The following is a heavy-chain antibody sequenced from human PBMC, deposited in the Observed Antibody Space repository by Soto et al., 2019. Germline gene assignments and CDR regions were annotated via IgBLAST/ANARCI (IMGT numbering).Heavy chain of an antibody. CDR2: ISSSGSTI. D-gene: IGHD3-16*02. V-gene: IGHV3-11*01. CDR3: ATTISYDFIWGSYRYTLDY. CDR1: GFTFSDYY. J-gene: IGHJ4*02. Sequence: PGGSLRLSCAPSGFTFSDYYMSWIRQAPGKGLEWVSYISSSGSTIYYADSVKGRFTISRDNAKNSLYLQMNSLRAEDTAVYYCATTISYDFIWGSYRYTLDYWGQGTLVTVSS.